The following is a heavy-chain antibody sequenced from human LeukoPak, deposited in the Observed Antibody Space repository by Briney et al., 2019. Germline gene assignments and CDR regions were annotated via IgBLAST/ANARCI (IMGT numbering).Heavy chain of an antibody. CDR3: ARGSGSYGLWDY. V-gene: IGHV3-74*01. Sequence: QPGGPLNLPCAASGFPISTHGMHWVPQAPGKGLVWVSRTYSDTNYADSVKGRFTISRDNAKNTLYLQMDSLRAEDTAVYYCARGSGSYGLWDYWGQGTLVTVSS. J-gene: IGHJ4*02. D-gene: IGHD1-26*01. CDR1: GFPISTHG. CDR2: TYSDT.